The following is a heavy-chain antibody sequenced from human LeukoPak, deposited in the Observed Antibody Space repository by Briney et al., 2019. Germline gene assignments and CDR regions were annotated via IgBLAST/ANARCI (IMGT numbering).Heavy chain of an antibody. CDR2: ISHSGGT. Sequence: PSQTLSLTCTVSGGSISSGDYYWSWIRQPPGQGLEWIAYISHSGGTYYNPSLKSRATISLDTSRNQFSLKLSSVTAADTAVYYCARGSGNPYFDYWGQGTLVTVSS. V-gene: IGHV4-30-4*01. D-gene: IGHD6-25*01. CDR3: ARGSGNPYFDY. CDR1: GGSISSGDYY. J-gene: IGHJ4*02.